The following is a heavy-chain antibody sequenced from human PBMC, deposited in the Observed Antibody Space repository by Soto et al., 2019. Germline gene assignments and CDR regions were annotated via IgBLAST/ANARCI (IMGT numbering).Heavy chain of an antibody. CDR3: AKVAVATIGSLPYGIDV. V-gene: IGHV3-23*01. J-gene: IGHJ6*02. D-gene: IGHD5-12*01. Sequence: QPVGSLRLSCAASGFTFSSYAMSCVRHAPGKGLEWVSAISGSGGSTYYADSVKGRFTISRDNSKNTLYLQMNSLRAEDTAVYYCAKVAVATIGSLPYGIDVGGQRTTVPVSS. CDR2: ISGSGGST. CDR1: GFTFSSYA.